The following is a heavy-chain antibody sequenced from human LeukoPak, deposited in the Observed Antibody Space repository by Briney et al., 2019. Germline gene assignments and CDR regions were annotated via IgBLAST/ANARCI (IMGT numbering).Heavy chain of an antibody. CDR2: ISLTGRT. CDR1: GGSITSTNW. J-gene: IGHJ4*02. CDR3: TRESGPYCPFGY. V-gene: IGHV4-4*02. D-gene: IGHD1-26*01. Sequence: PSETLSLTCGVSGGSITSTNWWGWVRPPPGQGLEWIGEISLTGRTNYNPSLIGRVIMSLDESRNQLSLTLTSVTAADTAMYYCTRESGPYCPFGYWGQGTLVVVPS.